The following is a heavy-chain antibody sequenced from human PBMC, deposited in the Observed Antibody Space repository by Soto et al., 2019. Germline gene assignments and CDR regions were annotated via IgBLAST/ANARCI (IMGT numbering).Heavy chain of an antibody. CDR1: GASISSRTYY. J-gene: IGHJ4*02. V-gene: IGHV4-39*01. CDR3: ARHASRLLTVTGGDY. D-gene: IGHD6-19*01. CDR2: IYYTGST. Sequence: QLQLQESGPGLVKASETLSLTCTVSGASISSRTYYWGWIRQPPGQGLGWIGNIYYTGSTYYNPSLKSRVTISVDTSKNQFSRKLSSVTAADTAVYYCARHASRLLTVTGGDYWCQGTLVTVSS.